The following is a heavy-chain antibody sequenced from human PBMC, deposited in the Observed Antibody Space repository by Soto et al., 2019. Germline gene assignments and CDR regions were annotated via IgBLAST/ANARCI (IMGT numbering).Heavy chain of an antibody. CDR2: IIPILGIA. J-gene: IGHJ5*02. CDR1: GGTFSSYT. D-gene: IGHD6-13*01. CDR3: AIVESSWQALNRFDP. V-gene: IGHV1-69*02. Sequence: SVKVSCKASGGTFSSYTISWVRQAPGQGLEWMGRIIPILGIANYAQKFQGRVTITADKSTSTAYMELSSLRSEDTAVYYCAIVESSWQALNRFDPCGQGTLVTVSS.